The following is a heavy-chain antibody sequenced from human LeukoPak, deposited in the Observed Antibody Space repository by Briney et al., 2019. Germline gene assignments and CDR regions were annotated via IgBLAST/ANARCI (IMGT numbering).Heavy chain of an antibody. V-gene: IGHV1-69*01. CDR2: IIPIFGTA. D-gene: IGHD1-14*01. CDR1: GGTFISYA. CDR3: ASRKEPKEYYFDY. J-gene: IGHJ4*02. Sequence: SVKVSCKASGGTFISYAICWVRQAPGQGLEWMGGIIPIFGTANYAQKFQGRVTITADESTSTAYMELSSLRSEDTAVYYCASRKEPKEYYFDYWGQGTLVTVSS.